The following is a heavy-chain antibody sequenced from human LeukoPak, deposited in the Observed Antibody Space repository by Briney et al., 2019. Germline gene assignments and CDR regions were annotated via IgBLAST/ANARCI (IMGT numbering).Heavy chain of an antibody. V-gene: IGHV3-30*04. CDR3: ARHFSGITSRTNWFDP. Sequence: GGSLRLSCAASGFTFSSYAMHWVRQAPGKGLEWVAVISYDGSNKYYADSVKGRFTISRDNSKNTLYLQMNSLRAEDTAVYYCARHFSGITSRTNWFDPWGQGTLVTVSS. CDR2: ISYDGSNK. J-gene: IGHJ5*02. CDR1: GFTFSSYA. D-gene: IGHD3-10*01.